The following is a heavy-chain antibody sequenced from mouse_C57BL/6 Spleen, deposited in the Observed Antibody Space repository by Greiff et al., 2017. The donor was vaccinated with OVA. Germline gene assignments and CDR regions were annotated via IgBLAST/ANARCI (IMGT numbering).Heavy chain of an antibody. D-gene: IGHD3-2*02. CDR3: ARYRAAQAGMNY. Sequence: EVKVVESGGGLVQPGGSLSLSCAASGFTFTDYYMSWVRQPPGKALEWLGFIRNKANGYTTEYSASVKGRFTISRDNSQSTLYLQMNALRAEDSATDYCARYRAAQAGMNYWGQGTSVTVSS. J-gene: IGHJ4*01. CDR1: GFTFTDYY. CDR2: IRNKANGYTT. V-gene: IGHV7-3*01.